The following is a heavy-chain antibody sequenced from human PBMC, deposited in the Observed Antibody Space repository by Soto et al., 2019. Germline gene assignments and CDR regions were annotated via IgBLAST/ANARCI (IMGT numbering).Heavy chain of an antibody. V-gene: IGHV3-30*18. D-gene: IGHD3-10*01. Sequence: QVQLVESGGGVVQPGGSLRLSCAASGFTFTEYGIHWVRQAPGKGLEWVAVVTSDGSNKYYADSVKGRFAISRDNSKNTVDLQMSSLRPEDTDVYYCANSFYGPTDFWGQGTLVTVSS. J-gene: IGHJ4*02. CDR1: GFTFTEYG. CDR3: ANSFYGPTDF. CDR2: VTSDGSNK.